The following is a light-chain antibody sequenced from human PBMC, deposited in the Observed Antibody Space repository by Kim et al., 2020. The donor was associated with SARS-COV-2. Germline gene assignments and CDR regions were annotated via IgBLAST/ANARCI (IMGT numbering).Light chain of an antibody. V-gene: IGLV1-44*01. CDR1: NSDIGIRP. J-gene: IGLJ1*01. CDR2: KND. Sequence: GQWVTISSSGSNSDIGIRPVNWYLHLPGSAPKLLIYKNDQRPSGDPDRFSGSKSDTSASLAISGLQSEDEADYYCATWDDTLNGLVFGTGTKVTVL. CDR3: ATWDDTLNGLV.